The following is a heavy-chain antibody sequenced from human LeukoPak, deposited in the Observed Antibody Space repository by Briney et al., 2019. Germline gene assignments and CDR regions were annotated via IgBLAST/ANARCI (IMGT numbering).Heavy chain of an antibody. J-gene: IGHJ6*03. CDR3: ARDPVGYSSGPNHYYHYYMDV. CDR1: GYTFTGYY. Sequence: ASVKVSCKASGYTFTGYYMHWVRQAPGQGLEWMGWINPNSGGTNYARKFQGRVTMTRDTSISTAYMELSRLRSDDTAVYYCARDPVGYSSGPNHYYHYYMDVWGKGTTVTISS. CDR2: INPNSGGT. D-gene: IGHD6-19*01. V-gene: IGHV1-2*02.